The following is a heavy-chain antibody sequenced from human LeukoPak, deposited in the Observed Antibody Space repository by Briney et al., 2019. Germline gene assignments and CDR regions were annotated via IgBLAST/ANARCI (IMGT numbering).Heavy chain of an antibody. V-gene: IGHV4-39*07. D-gene: IGHD6-13*01. Sequence: PSETLSLTCSVSGGSISSSVHYWAWIRQPPGKGLEWIAFLYYRGSTYYNPSLKSRGTISQETSRNQISLELTSVTAADTAVYYCARDQALYPLVYSSSWYPNWFDPWGQGTLVTVSS. CDR2: LYYRGST. CDR3: ARDQALYPLVYSSSWYPNWFDP. J-gene: IGHJ5*02. CDR1: GGSISSSVHY.